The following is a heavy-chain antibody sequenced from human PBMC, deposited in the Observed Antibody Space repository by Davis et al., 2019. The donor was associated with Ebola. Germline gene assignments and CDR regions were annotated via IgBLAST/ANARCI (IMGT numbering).Heavy chain of an antibody. V-gene: IGHV1-8*02. CDR3: ARAVSGTYYFDY. D-gene: IGHD1-26*01. J-gene: IGHJ4*02. CDR1: GYTFTSYY. Sequence: ASVKVSCKASGYTFTSYYMHWVRQATGQGLEWMGWMNPNSGNTGYAQKFQGRVTMTRNTSISTAYMELSSLRSDDTAVYFCARAVSGTYYFDYWGQGTLVTVSS. CDR2: MNPNSGNT.